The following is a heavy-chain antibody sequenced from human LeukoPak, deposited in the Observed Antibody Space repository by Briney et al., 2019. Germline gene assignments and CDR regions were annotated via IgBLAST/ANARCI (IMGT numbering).Heavy chain of an antibody. Sequence: PGRSLRLSFAASGFTFDDYAMHSVRQAPGKGLEWVSGISWNSGSIGYADSVKGRFTISRDNAKNPLYLQMNRLRAEDTALYYCVRDGRSGWHFDHWGPGTRVTVSS. D-gene: IGHD6-19*01. CDR2: ISWNSGSI. CDR1: GFTFDDYA. CDR3: VRDGRSGWHFDH. J-gene: IGHJ4*02. V-gene: IGHV3-9*01.